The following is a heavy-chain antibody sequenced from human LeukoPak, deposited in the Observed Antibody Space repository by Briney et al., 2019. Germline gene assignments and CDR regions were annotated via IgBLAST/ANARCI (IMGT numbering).Heavy chain of an antibody. Sequence: SETLSLTCFVSGDSISTDRYYWAWFRQPPGEAPEWIGAIFYSGTTYYTPSLESRVTISIDTSKNHFSLRLTSVTAADTAVYYCARTTGYSRDWGQGRLVTVSA. CDR1: GDSISTDRYY. J-gene: IGHJ4*02. CDR2: IFYSGTT. CDR3: ARTTGYSRD. D-gene: IGHD3-22*01. V-gene: IGHV4-39*02.